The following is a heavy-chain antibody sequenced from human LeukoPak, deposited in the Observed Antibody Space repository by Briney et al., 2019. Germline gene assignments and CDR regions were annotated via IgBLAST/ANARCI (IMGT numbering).Heavy chain of an antibody. V-gene: IGHV3-23*01. D-gene: IGHD6-19*01. CDR3: AKNGWALQHLDY. CDR1: GFTFSSYG. Sequence: GGSLRLSCAASGFTFSSYGMSWVRQAPGKGLEWVSAISGSGGSTYYADSVKGRFTISRDNSKNTLYLQMNSLKAEDTAVYYCAKNGWALQHLDYWGQGTLVTVSS. CDR2: ISGSGGST. J-gene: IGHJ4*02.